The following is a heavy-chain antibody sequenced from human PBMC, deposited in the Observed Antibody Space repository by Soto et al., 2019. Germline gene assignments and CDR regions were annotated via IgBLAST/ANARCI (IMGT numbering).Heavy chain of an antibody. V-gene: IGHV3-23*01. D-gene: IGHD1-7*01. J-gene: IGHJ4*02. CDR3: AKTQAGTTLSNY. CDR2: ISGSGGST. CDR1: GFTFSSYA. Sequence: EVQLLESGGGLVQPGGSLRLSCAASGFTFSSYAMSWVRQAPGKWLEWVSAISGSGGSTYYADSVKGRFTISRDNSKNTLYLQMNSLRAEDTAVYYCAKTQAGTTLSNYWGQGTLVTVSS.